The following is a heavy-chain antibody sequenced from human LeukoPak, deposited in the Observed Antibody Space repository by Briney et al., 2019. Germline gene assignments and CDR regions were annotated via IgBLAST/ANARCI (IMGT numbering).Heavy chain of an antibody. CDR2: IYTSGST. CDR3: ARDQGVGHYYDSSGYYYERLYWYFDL. Sequence: SETLSLTCTVSGGSISSYYWSWIRQPAGKGLEWIGRIYTSGSTNYNPSLKSRVTISVDTSKNQFSLKLSSVTAADTAVYYCARDQGVGHYYDSSGYYYERLYWYFDLWGRGTLVTVSS. CDR1: GGSISSYY. D-gene: IGHD3-22*01. J-gene: IGHJ2*01. V-gene: IGHV4-4*07.